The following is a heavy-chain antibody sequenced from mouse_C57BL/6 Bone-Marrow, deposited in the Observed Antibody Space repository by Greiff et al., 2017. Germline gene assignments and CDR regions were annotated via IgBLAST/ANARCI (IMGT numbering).Heavy chain of an antibody. D-gene: IGHD2-2*01. V-gene: IGHV1-81*01. J-gene: IGHJ2*01. CDR3: ARRSFYYGYDRGFDY. CDR1: GYTFTSYG. CDR2: IYPRSGNT. Sequence: QVQLQQSGAELARPGASVKLSCKASGYTFTSYGISWVKQRTGQGLEWIGEIYPRSGNTYYNEKFKGKATLTADKSSSTAYMELRSLTSEDSAVYFCARRSFYYGYDRGFDYWGQGTTLTVSS.